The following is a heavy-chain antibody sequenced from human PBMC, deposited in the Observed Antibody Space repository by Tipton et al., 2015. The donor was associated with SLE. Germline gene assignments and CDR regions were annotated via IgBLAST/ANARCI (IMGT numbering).Heavy chain of an antibody. D-gene: IGHD2-21*02. CDR2: IYYTGST. CDR1: GASLRSDTYL. J-gene: IGHJ4*02. CDR3: AGRGDLVVVTSYFDH. V-gene: IGHV4-39*07. Sequence: TLSLTCTVSGASLRSDTYLWGWVRQPPGKGLEWIGDIYYTGSTYYSPSLKSRVTVSVDTSNNQFSLKLRSVTAADTAVHYCAGRGDLVVVTSYFDHWGQGTLVTVSS.